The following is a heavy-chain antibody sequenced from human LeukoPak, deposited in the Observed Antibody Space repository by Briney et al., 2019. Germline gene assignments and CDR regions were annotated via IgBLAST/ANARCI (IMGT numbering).Heavy chain of an antibody. CDR2: IYYSGST. CDR3: ARLLYIVVVPAAKGWFDP. V-gene: IGHV4-39*01. J-gene: IGHJ5*02. D-gene: IGHD2-2*01. Sequence: SETLSLTCTVSGGSISSSSYSWGWIRQPPGKGLEWIGSIYYSGSTYYNPSLKSRVTISVDTSKNQFSLKLSSVTAADTAVYYCARLLYIVVVPAAKGWFDPWGQGTLVTVSS. CDR1: GGSISSSSYS.